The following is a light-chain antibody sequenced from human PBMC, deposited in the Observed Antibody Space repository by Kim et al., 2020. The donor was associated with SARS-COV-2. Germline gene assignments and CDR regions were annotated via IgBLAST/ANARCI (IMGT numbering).Light chain of an antibody. CDR2: GAS. V-gene: IGKV3-15*01. J-gene: IGKJ2*01. CDR3: QQYNNWPPMYT. Sequence: SPGGRATLSCRASQSVSRNLAWYQHKPGQAPRLLIYGASNRAIGVPDRFSGSGSVTEFTLTISSLQSEDFALYYCQQYNNWPPMYTFGQGTKLEI. CDR1: QSVSRN.